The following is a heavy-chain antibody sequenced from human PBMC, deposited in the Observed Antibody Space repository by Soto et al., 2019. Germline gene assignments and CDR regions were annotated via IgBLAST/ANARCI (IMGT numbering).Heavy chain of an antibody. D-gene: IGHD3-22*01. J-gene: IGHJ4*02. CDR3: ARGRRYYDSSGYYHSFDY. V-gene: IGHV4-34*01. CDR2: INHSGST. CDR1: GGSFSGYY. Sequence: SETLSLTCAVYGGSFSGYYWSWIRQPPGKGLEWIGEINHSGSTNYNPSLKSRVTISVDTSKNQFSLKLSSVTAADTAVYYCARGRRYYDSSGYYHSFDYWGQGTLVTVSS.